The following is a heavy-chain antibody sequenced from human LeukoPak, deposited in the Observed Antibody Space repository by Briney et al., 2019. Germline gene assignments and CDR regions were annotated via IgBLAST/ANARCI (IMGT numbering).Heavy chain of an antibody. J-gene: IGHJ6*03. CDR2: IYSGGST. CDR1: GFTVSSNY. Sequence: SGGSLRLSCAASGFTVSSNYMSWVRQAPGKGLEWVSVIYSGGSTYYADSVKGRFTISRDNSKNTLYLQMNSLRAEDTAVYYCAKLDSSSSLYYYYYMDVWGKGTTVTVSS. D-gene: IGHD6-6*01. V-gene: IGHV3-53*01. CDR3: AKLDSSSSLYYYYYMDV.